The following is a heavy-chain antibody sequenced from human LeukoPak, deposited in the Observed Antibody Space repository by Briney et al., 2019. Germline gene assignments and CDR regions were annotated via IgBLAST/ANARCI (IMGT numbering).Heavy chain of an antibody. CDR1: GGSISSSSYY. D-gene: IGHD3-16*02. CDR2: IYYSGST. J-gene: IGHJ4*02. CDR3: ARVPYDYVWGSYRPAYYFDY. Sequence: SETLSLTCTVSGGSISSSSYYWGWIRQPPGKGLEWIGSIYYSGSTYYNPSLKSRVTISVDTSKNQFSLKLSSVTAADTAVYYCARVPYDYVWGSYRPAYYFDYWGQGTLVTVSS. V-gene: IGHV4-39*07.